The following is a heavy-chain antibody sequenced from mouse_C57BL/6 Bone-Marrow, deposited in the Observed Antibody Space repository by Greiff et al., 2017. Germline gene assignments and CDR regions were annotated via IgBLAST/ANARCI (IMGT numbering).Heavy chain of an antibody. CDR3: AEHTGAMDY. Sequence: EVNVVESGGDLVKPGGSLKLSCAASGFTFSSYGMSWVRQTPDKRLEWVATISSGGSYTYYPDSVKGRFTISRDNAKNTLYLQMGSLKSEDTAMYYCAEHTGAMDYWGQGASVTVSS. V-gene: IGHV5-6*01. J-gene: IGHJ4*01. D-gene: IGHD4-1*01. CDR1: GFTFSSYG. CDR2: ISSGGSYT.